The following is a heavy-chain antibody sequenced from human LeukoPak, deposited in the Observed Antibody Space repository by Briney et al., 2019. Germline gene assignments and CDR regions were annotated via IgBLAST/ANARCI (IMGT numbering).Heavy chain of an antibody. V-gene: IGHV4-39*07. CDR2: IYHSGST. CDR3: AGRRGGSYPFDY. J-gene: IGHJ4*02. Sequence: SSETLSLTCTVSGGSISSSSYYWGWIRQPPGKGLEWIGSIYHSGSTYYNPSLKSRVTISVDRSKNQFSLKLSSVTAADTAVYYCAGRRGGSYPFDYWGQGTLVTVSS. CDR1: GGSISSSSYY. D-gene: IGHD1-26*01.